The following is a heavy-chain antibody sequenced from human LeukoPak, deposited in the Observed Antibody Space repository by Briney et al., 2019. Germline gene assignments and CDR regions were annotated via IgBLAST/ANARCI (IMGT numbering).Heavy chain of an antibody. V-gene: IGHV4-59*02. CDR2: IYYTGST. Sequence: SETLSLTCTISGGSVSDYYWSWIRQSPGKGLEWIGYIYYTGSTSYNPSLKSRVTISVDKSKNQFSLKLSSVTAADTAVYYCARKRGRDQWTWELLIREYYFDYWGQGTLVTVSS. J-gene: IGHJ4*02. CDR3: ARKRGRDQWTWELLIREYYFDY. CDR1: GGSVSDYY. D-gene: IGHD1-26*01.